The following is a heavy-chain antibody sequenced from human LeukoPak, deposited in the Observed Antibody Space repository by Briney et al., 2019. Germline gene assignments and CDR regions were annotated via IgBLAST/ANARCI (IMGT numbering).Heavy chain of an antibody. Sequence: ASVKVSCKASGYTFTSYGISWVRQAPGQGLERMGWISAYNGNTNYAQKLQGRVTMTTDTSTSTAYMELRSLRSDDTAVYYCARGDYGDYVKLYFDYWGQGTLVTVSS. CDR3: ARGDYGDYVKLYFDY. J-gene: IGHJ4*02. D-gene: IGHD4-17*01. V-gene: IGHV1-18*01. CDR2: ISAYNGNT. CDR1: GYTFTSYG.